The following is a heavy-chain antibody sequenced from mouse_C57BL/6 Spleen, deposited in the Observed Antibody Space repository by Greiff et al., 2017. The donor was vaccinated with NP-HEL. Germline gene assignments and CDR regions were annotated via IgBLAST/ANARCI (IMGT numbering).Heavy chain of an antibody. Sequence: EVKLMESGGGLVQPGGSLSLSCAASGFTFTDYYMSWVRQPPGKALEWLGFIRNKANGYTTEYSASVKGRFTISRDNSQSILYLQMNALRAEDSATYYCARGLLHYAMDYWGQGTSVTVSS. V-gene: IGHV7-3*01. D-gene: IGHD2-1*01. CDR1: GFTFTDYY. J-gene: IGHJ4*01. CDR2: IRNKANGYTT. CDR3: ARGLLHYAMDY.